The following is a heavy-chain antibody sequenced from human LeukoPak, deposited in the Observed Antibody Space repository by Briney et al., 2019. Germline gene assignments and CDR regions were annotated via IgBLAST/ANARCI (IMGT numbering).Heavy chain of an antibody. CDR1: GFTFSSYA. CDR2: ISGSGGST. CDR3: AKDRDDGSRTDYLDY. D-gene: IGHD4/OR15-4a*01. V-gene: IGHV3-23*01. Sequence: GGSLRLSCAASGFTFSSYAMSWVRQAPVKGLEWVSAISGSGGSTYYADSEKGRFTISRDNSKNTLYLQMNSLRAEDTAVYYCAKDRDDGSRTDYLDYCGQGTLVTASA. J-gene: IGHJ4*02.